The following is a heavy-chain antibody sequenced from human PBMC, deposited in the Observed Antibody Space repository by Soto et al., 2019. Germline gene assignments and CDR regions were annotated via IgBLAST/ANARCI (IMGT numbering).Heavy chain of an antibody. V-gene: IGHV3-48*04. D-gene: IGHD6-19*01. CDR3: AVGIAVARGYFDL. CDR2: IDHSSSSV. Sequence: EVQLLESVGGFVQPGGSRRLFFAASGFRFSSYSMNWVRQAPGKGPEWVSYIDHSSSSVRYVDSVEGRFTISRDNAKDSLSLQMNSLRVEDTAMYYCAVGIAVARGYFDLWGRGTLVTVSS. J-gene: IGHJ2*01. CDR1: GFRFSSYS.